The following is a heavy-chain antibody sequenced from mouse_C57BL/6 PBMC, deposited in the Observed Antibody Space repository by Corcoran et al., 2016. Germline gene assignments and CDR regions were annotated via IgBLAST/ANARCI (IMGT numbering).Heavy chain of an antibody. CDR3: ARDGYYGSKNYAMDY. J-gene: IGHJ4*01. V-gene: IGHV3-6*01. D-gene: IGHD1-1*01. CDR1: GYSITSGYY. Sequence: DVQLQESGPGLVKPSQSLSLTCSVTGYSITSGYYWNWIRQFPGNKLEWMGYISYDGSNNYNPSLKNRISNTRDTSKNQFFLKLNSVTTEDTATYYCARDGYYGSKNYAMDYWGQGTSGTVAS. CDR2: ISYDGSN.